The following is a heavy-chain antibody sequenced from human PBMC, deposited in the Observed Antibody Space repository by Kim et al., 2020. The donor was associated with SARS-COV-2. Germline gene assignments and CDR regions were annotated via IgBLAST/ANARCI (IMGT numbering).Heavy chain of an antibody. CDR1: GYTFTSYG. CDR2: ISAYNGNT. Sequence: ASVKVSCKASGYTFTSYGISWVRQAPGQGLEWMGWISAYNGNTNYAQKLRGRVTMTTDTSTSTAFMELRSLRSDDTAVYYCAGEGEYYYDSSGSCGYRGYGMDVRGQGTTVTVSS. CDR3: AGEGEYYYDSSGSCGYRGYGMDV. D-gene: IGHD3-22*01. V-gene: IGHV1-18*01. J-gene: IGHJ6*02.